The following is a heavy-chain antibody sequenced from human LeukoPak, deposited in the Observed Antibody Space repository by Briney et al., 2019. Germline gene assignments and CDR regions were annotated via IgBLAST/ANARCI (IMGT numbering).Heavy chain of an antibody. CDR2: IYNDRYRT. Sequence: GGPLSLPCTASGFTHCSYWMHGVRHAPGKGLVWGSRIYNDRYRTIYADPVRARFTISRDNAKNTLYLHMNSLKGEDAHVYNCAREGGCYSNYFDYWGQGTLVTVSS. V-gene: IGHV3-74*01. CDR3: AREGGCYSNYFDY. D-gene: IGHD2-15*01. CDR1: GFTHCSYW. J-gene: IGHJ4*02.